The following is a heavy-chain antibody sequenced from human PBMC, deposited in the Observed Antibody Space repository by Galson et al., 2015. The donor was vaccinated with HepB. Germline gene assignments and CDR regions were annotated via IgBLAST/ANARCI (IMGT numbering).Heavy chain of an antibody. D-gene: IGHD4-17*01. CDR2: MYSGGDT. J-gene: IGHJ6*02. V-gene: IGHV3-66*02. CDR3: ARDQGDDYVNYYYYHGMDV. CDR1: GFTFRSYW. Sequence: SLRLSCAASGFTFRSYWMHWVRQAPGTGLVWVAIMYSGGDTRYADSVKGRFTISRDNSKNTLYLQMNSLGPEDTAVYYCARDQGDDYVNYYYYHGMDVWGQGTTVTVSS.